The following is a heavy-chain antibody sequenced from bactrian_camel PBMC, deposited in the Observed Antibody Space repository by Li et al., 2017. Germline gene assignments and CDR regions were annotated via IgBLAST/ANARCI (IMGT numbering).Heavy chain of an antibody. Sequence: DVQLVESGGGSVQAGGSLRLSCAASGFTASDYCMGWFRQVPGDERMGVATIDRYGGTSYADSVEGRFTISRDNAENIMYLQMNNLKPEDTATYYCVARPRFYCSGFADSAYNYWGQGTQVTVS. J-gene: IGHJ4*01. V-gene: IGHV3S67*01. CDR3: VARPRFYCSGFADSAYNY. D-gene: IGHD3*01. CDR2: IDRYGGT. CDR1: GFTASDYC.